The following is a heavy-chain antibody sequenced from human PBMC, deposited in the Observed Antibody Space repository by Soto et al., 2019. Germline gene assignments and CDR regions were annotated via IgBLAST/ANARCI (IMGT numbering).Heavy chain of an antibody. V-gene: IGHV3-30*18. J-gene: IGHJ4*02. Sequence: QVQLVDSGGGVVQPGRSLRLSCAASGFTSSSYDMHWVRQAPGKGLEWVALISYDGSVKYYADSVKGRFAISRDNSKNTLYLQMNSLRAEDTAVYYCAKAKGRDSGYDFLPDYWGQGTLVTVSS. D-gene: IGHD5-12*01. CDR1: GFTSSSYD. CDR2: ISYDGSVK. CDR3: AKAKGRDSGYDFLPDY.